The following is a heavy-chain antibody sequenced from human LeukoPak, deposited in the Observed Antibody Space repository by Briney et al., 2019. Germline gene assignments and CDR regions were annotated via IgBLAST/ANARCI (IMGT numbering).Heavy chain of an antibody. Sequence: GGSLRLSGTVSGFTVSSNSWSWVRQAPGKGLEWVSFIYSGGNTHYSDSVKGRFTISRDNSKKTLYLQRNSLRAEDTAIYYCARRAGEYSHPYDYWGQGTLVTVSS. D-gene: IGHD2-15*01. CDR3: ARRAGEYSHPYDY. J-gene: IGHJ4*02. CDR1: GFTVSSNS. CDR2: IYSGGNT. V-gene: IGHV3-53*01.